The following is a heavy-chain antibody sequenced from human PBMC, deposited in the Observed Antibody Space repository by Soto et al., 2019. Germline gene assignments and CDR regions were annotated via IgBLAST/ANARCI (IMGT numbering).Heavy chain of an antibody. V-gene: IGHV1-3*01. Sequence: ASVKVSCKASGYPFPSSAIHWVRQAPGQRLEWMGWINAGNGNTKYAQKVQGRVTMTIDTSTYTAYMELRSLTSDDTAKYYCAKNGQPPYYYYGMDVWGQGTTVTVS. CDR3: AKNGQPPYYYYGMDV. CDR2: INAGNGNT. J-gene: IGHJ6*02. CDR1: GYPFPSSA. D-gene: IGHD2-8*01.